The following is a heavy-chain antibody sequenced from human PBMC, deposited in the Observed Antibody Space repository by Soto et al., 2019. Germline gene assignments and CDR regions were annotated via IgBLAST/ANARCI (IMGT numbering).Heavy chain of an antibody. CDR1: GFTFSSYS. V-gene: IGHV3-21*01. CDR3: ATGLYDYIWGSYDLDY. J-gene: IGHJ4*02. CDR2: ISSSSSYI. D-gene: IGHD3-16*01. Sequence: GGSLRLSCAASGFTFSSYSMNWVRQAPGKGLEWVSSISSSSSYIYYADSVKGRFTISRDNAKNSLYLQMNSLRAEDTAVYYCATGLYDYIWGSYDLDYWGQGTLVTVSS.